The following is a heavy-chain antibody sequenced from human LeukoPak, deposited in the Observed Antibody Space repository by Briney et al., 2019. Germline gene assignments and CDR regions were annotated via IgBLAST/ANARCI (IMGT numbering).Heavy chain of an antibody. D-gene: IGHD5-12*01. CDR3: ARGGGYRFTYYYYHAVDV. CDR1: GGSISSYY. Sequence: SETLSLTCTVSGGSISSYYWSWIRQPPGKRLEWIGYIYHSGSTNYNPSLQSRVTISADTSKNQFSLRLSSVSAADTAVYYCARGGGYRFTYYYYHAVDVWGQGTTVTVSS. V-gene: IGHV4-59*01. CDR2: IYHSGST. J-gene: IGHJ6*02.